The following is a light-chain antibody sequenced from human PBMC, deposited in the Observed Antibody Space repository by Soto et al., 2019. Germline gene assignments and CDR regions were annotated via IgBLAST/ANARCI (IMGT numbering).Light chain of an antibody. J-gene: IGKJ1*01. CDR3: QQYSRSPGT. V-gene: IGKV3-20*01. CDR1: QSASSSY. CDR2: GAS. Sequence: EIVLTQSPGTLSLSPGERATLSCRASQSASSSYLACYQQKPGQAPRLLIYGASSRATGIPDRFSGSGSGTDFTLTISRLEPEDFAVYYCQQYSRSPGTFGQGTKVEIK.